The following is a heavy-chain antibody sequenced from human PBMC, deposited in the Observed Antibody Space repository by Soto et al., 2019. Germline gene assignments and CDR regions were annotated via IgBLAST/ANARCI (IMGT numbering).Heavy chain of an antibody. Sequence: PSETLSLTCTVSGGSISSGGYYWSWIRQHPGKGLEWIGYIYYSGSTYYNPSLKSRVTISVDTSKNQFSLKLSSVTAADTAVYYCARCGGLYYYNGIDVWGQGPTVTVS. CDR3: ARCGGLYYYNGIDV. J-gene: IGHJ6*02. CDR2: IYYSGST. V-gene: IGHV4-31*03. CDR1: GGSISSGGYY. D-gene: IGHD3-10*01.